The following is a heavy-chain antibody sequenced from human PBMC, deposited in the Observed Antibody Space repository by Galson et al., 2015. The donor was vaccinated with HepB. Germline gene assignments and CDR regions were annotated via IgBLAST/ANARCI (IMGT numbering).Heavy chain of an antibody. J-gene: IGHJ4*02. V-gene: IGHV3-21*01. Sequence: LRLSCAASGFTFSSYSMNWVRQAPGKRLEWVSSISSSSSYIYYADSVKGRFTISRDNAKNSLYLQMNSLRAEDTAVYYCARGWERYSSGWYSDDYYFDYWVQGTQVTVSS. CDR2: ISSSSSYI. D-gene: IGHD6-19*01. CDR3: ARGWERYSSGWYSDDYYFDY. CDR1: GFTFSSYS.